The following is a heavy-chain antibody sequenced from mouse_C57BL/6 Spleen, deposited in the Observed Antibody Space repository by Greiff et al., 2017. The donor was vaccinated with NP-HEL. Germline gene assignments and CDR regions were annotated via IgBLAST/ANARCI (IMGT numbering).Heavy chain of an antibody. J-gene: IGHJ3*01. Sequence: VQLQQSGAELARPGASVKLSCKASGYTFTSYGISWVKQRTGQGLEWIGEIYPRSGNTYYNEKFKGKATLTADKSSSTAYMELRSLTSEDSAVYFCARYQIPPNYVKDYWGQGTLVTVSA. CDR2: IYPRSGNT. CDR1: GYTFTSYG. CDR3: ARYQIPPNYVKDY. V-gene: IGHV1-81*01. D-gene: IGHD2-1*01.